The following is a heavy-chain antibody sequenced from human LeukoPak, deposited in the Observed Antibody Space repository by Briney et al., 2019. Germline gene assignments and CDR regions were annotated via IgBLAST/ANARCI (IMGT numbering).Heavy chain of an antibody. D-gene: IGHD3/OR15-3a*01. V-gene: IGHV4-38-2*02. CDR1: GYSISSGDY. J-gene: IGHJ4*02. CDR3: ARQTGSGLFILP. CDR2: IYHSGRT. Sequence: SETLSLTCTVSGYSISSGDYWGWIRQPPGKGLEWIGSIYHSGRTYYNPSLKSRVTISVDTSKNQVSLILTSVTAADTAVYYCARQTGSGLFILPGGQGTLVTVSS.